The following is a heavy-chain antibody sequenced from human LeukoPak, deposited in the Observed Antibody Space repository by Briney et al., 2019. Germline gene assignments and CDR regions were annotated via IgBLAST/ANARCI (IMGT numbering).Heavy chain of an antibody. J-gene: IGHJ6*03. V-gene: IGHV3-23*01. CDR3: AKGGYGDYVHYYYYYMDV. Sequence: GGSLRLSCAASGFTFSGYSMNWVRQAPGKGLEWVSAISGSGGSTYYADSVKGRFTISRDNSKNTLYLQMNSLRAEDTAVYYCAKGGYGDYVHYYYYYMDVWGKGTTVTISS. CDR2: ISGSGGST. CDR1: GFTFSGYS. D-gene: IGHD4-17*01.